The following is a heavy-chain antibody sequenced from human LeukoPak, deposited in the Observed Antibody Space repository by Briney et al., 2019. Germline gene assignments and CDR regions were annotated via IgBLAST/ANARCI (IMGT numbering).Heavy chain of an antibody. CDR2: IYYSGST. D-gene: IGHD3-22*01. Sequence: SETLSLTCTVSGGSISSSSYYWGWIRQPPGKGLEWIGSIYYSGSTYYNPSLKSRVTISVDTSKNQFSLKLSSVTAADTAVYYCARAEREYYYDSSGHHTNFDYWGQGTLVTVSS. V-gene: IGHV4-39*01. J-gene: IGHJ4*02. CDR1: GGSISSSSYY. CDR3: ARAEREYYYDSSGHHTNFDY.